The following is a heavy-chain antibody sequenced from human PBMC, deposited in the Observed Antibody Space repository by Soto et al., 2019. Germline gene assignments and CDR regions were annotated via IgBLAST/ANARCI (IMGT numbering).Heavy chain of an antibody. CDR2: TYYSGST. Sequence: SETLSLTCTVSGGSISSGCYYWSWIRQHPGKGLEWIGYTYYSGSTYYNPSLKSRVTISVDTSKNQFSLKLSSVTAADTAVYYCARVGLLCCFYGMDVWGQGTTVTVSS. CDR1: GGSISSGCYY. V-gene: IGHV4-31*03. D-gene: IGHD2-2*01. CDR3: ARVGLLCCFYGMDV. J-gene: IGHJ6*02.